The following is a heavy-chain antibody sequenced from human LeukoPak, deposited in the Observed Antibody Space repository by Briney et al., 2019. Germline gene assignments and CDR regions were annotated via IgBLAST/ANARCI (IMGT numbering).Heavy chain of an antibody. CDR1: GFTFSNYG. CDR2: IWYDGSDK. D-gene: IGHD3-16*01. CDR3: ARSVVLGAYLRGAYYFDS. V-gene: IGHV3-33*01. Sequence: GGSLRLSCAASGFTFSNYGMHWVRQAPGKGLEWVAVIWYDGSDKYHADSVKGRFTISRDNSKNTLYLQMNSLRVEDTAVYYCARSVVLGAYLRGAYYFDSWGQGTLVTVSS. J-gene: IGHJ4*02.